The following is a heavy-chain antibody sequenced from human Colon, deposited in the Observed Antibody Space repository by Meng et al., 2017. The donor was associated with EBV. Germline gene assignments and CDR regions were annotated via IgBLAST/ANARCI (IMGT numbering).Heavy chain of an antibody. Sequence: QVQLKGSGPGLGGPSGTLSLTCAVSGGSISTSDWWSWVRQSPGKGLEWIGEIYRGGGTNYNPSFKSRVTISVDTSNNHFSLKLSYVTAADTAVYYCARVRVIPAAVGFDYWGQGTLVTVSS. J-gene: IGHJ4*02. CDR1: GGSISTSDW. CDR3: ARVRVIPAAVGFDY. V-gene: IGHV4-4*02. CDR2: IYRGGGT. D-gene: IGHD2-2*01.